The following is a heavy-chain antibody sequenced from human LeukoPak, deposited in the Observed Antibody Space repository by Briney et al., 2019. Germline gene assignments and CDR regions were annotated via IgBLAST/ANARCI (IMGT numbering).Heavy chain of an antibody. CDR2: ISSSSSYI. V-gene: IGHV3-21*01. D-gene: IGHD6-13*01. Sequence: GGSLRLSCAAPGFTFSSYSMNWVRQAPGKGLEWVSSISSSSSYIYYADSVKGRFTISRDNAKNSLYLQMNSLRAEDTAVYYCAREPAAGTSNPDYWGQGTLVTVSS. CDR3: AREPAAGTSNPDY. CDR1: GFTFSSYS. J-gene: IGHJ4*02.